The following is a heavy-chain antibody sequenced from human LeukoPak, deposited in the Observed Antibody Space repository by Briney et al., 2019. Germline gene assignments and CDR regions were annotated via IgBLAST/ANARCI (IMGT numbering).Heavy chain of an antibody. V-gene: IGHV1-2*02. Sequence: XYIHWVRQAPGQGLEWMGWINPNSGGTNYAQKFQGRVTMTRDTSITTVYMELSRLTSDDTAVYYCARDPRSDWGQGTLVTVSS. CDR2: INPNSGGT. CDR1: XY. J-gene: IGHJ4*02. CDR3: ARDPRSD.